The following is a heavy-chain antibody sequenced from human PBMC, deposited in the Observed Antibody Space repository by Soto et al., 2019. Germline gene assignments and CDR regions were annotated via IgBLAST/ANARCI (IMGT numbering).Heavy chain of an antibody. CDR1: GYTFTSYG. J-gene: IGHJ4*02. CDR3: ARDSPPPRE. Sequence: QVQLVQSGAEVKKPGASVKVSCKASGYTFTSYGISWVRQAPGQGLEWMGWISAYNGNTNYAQKHQGRITMTKNTTKSTAFIELRSLRSDDTAVYYCARDSPPPREWGQGTLVTVSS. V-gene: IGHV1-18*01. CDR2: ISAYNGNT.